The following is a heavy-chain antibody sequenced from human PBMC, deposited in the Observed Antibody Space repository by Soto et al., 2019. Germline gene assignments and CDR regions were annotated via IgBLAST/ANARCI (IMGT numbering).Heavy chain of an antibody. V-gene: IGHV3-33*01. Sequence: QVQLVESGGGVVQPGRSLRLSCAASGFTFSSYGMHWVRQAPGKGLEWVAVIWYDGSNKYYADSVKGRFTISRDNSKNTLYLQMNSLRAEDTAVYYCARGLDGIYLDYYYGMDVWGQGTTVTVSS. CDR1: GFTFSSYG. J-gene: IGHJ6*02. CDR2: IWYDGSNK. D-gene: IGHD1-26*01. CDR3: ARGLDGIYLDYYYGMDV.